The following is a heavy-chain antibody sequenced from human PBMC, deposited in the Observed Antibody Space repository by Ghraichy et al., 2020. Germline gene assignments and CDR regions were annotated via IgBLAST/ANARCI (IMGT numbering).Heavy chain of an antibody. V-gene: IGHV1-18*01. CDR1: GYTFTSYG. Sequence: ASVKVSCKASGYTFTSYGISWVRQAPGQGLEWMGWISAYNGNTNYAQKLQGRVTMTTDTSTSTAYMKLRSLRSDDTAVYYCARDTFGASSGYYYYGMDVWGQGTTVTVSS. CDR2: ISAYNGNT. J-gene: IGHJ6*02. D-gene: IGHD3-16*01. CDR3: ARDTFGASSGYYYYGMDV.